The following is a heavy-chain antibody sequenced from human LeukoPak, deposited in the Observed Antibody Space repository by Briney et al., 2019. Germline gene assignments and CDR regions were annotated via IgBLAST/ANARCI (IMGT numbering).Heavy chain of an antibody. J-gene: IGHJ4*02. Sequence: GGSLRLSCAASGFTFSSYGMHWVRQAPGKGLEWVAVISYDGSNKYYADSVKGRFTIPRDNSKNTLYLQMNSLRAEDTAVYYCAKGDSSGYPTYYFDYWGQGTLVTVSS. CDR2: ISYDGSNK. CDR3: AKGDSSGYPTYYFDY. CDR1: GFTFSSYG. V-gene: IGHV3-30*18. D-gene: IGHD3-22*01.